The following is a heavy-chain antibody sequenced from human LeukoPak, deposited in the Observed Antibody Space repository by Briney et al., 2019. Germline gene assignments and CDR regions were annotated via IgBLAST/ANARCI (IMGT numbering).Heavy chain of an antibody. CDR2: INTSAGST. CDR3: AREAPGGYFDY. Sequence: ASVKVSCKASGYTFTTYFLHWVRQAPGQGLEWVGMINTSAGSTNYAQNFQGRVTMTRDTSTSTVYMDLTSLRSEDTAVYYCAREAPGGYFDYWAQGTLVTVSS. J-gene: IGHJ4*02. D-gene: IGHD3-16*01. V-gene: IGHV1-46*01. CDR1: GYTFTTYF.